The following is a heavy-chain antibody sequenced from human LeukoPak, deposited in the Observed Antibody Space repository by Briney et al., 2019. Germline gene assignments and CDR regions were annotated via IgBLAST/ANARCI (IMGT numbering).Heavy chain of an antibody. CDR1: VGSFSGYY. CDR2: IYYSGST. J-gene: IGHJ2*01. Sequence: PSETLSLTCAVYVGSFSGYYWTWIRQPPGKGLEWIGSIYYSGSTYYNPSLKSRVTISVDTSKNQFSLKLSSVTAADTAVYYCARDGDYGGNPRDWYFDLWGRGTLVTVSS. CDR3: ARDGDYGGNPRDWYFDL. D-gene: IGHD4-23*01. V-gene: IGHV4-34*01.